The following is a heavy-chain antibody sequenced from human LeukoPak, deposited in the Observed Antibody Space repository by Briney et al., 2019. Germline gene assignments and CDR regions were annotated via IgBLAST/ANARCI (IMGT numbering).Heavy chain of an antibody. CDR3: STDPRLLIY. D-gene: IGHD2-8*01. CDR1: GLTFSSYW. V-gene: IGHV3-7*03. J-gene: IGHJ4*01. CDR2: IKQDGSEK. Sequence: GGSLRLSCAASGLTFSSYWMSWVRQAPGKGLEWVANIKQDGSEKYYIDSVKGRFTISRDNAKNSLYLQMNSLRPDDTALYYCSTDPRLLIYWGHGTLVTVSS.